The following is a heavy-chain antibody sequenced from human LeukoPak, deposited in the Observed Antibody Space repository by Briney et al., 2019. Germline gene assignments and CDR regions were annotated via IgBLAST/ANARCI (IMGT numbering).Heavy chain of an antibody. CDR3: ARCSGGSCYHYDDY. CDR1: GFAFSTYS. D-gene: IGHD2-15*01. V-gene: IGHV3-21*01. CDR2: ISSGGRYI. Sequence: GGSLRLSCAASGFAFSTYSMNWVRQAPGKGLEWVSSISSGGRYIYYADSVKGRFTISRDNAKNSLYLQMNSLRAEDTAVYYCARCSGGSCYHYDDYWGQGTLVTVSS. J-gene: IGHJ4*02.